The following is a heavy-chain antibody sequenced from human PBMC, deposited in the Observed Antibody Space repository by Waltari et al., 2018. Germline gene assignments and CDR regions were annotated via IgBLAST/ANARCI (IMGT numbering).Heavy chain of an antibody. CDR2: CYYSGST. D-gene: IGHD2-15*01. V-gene: IGHV4-39*01. Sequence: QVQLQESGPGLVKPSEPLSLTCTVSGGSIDSSHNYGGWIRQPPGKGLEWIGSCYYSGSTYYNPSLKSRVTISVDTSKNQFSLNLSSVTAADTAVYYCVQLPGYWGQGTLVTVFS. CDR1: GGSIDSSHNY. CDR3: VQLPGY. J-gene: IGHJ4*02.